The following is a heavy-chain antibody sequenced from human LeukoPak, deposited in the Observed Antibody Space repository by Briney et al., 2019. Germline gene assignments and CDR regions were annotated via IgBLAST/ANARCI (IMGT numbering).Heavy chain of an antibody. D-gene: IGHD5-12*01. CDR3: ARDSHRGGYSGYGYWYFDL. Sequence: SQTLSLTCAISGDSVSSNSAAWNWIRQSPSRGLEWLGRTYYRSKWYNDYAVSVKSRITINPDTSKNQFSLQLNSVTPEDTAVYYCARDSHRGGYSGYGYWYFDLWGRGTLVTVSS. J-gene: IGHJ2*01. CDR2: TYYRSKWYN. CDR1: GDSVSSNSAA. V-gene: IGHV6-1*01.